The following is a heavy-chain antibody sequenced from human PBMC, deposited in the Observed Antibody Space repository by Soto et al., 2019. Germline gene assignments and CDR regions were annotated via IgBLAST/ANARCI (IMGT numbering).Heavy chain of an antibody. J-gene: IGHJ3*02. D-gene: IGHD3-22*01. V-gene: IGHV1-18*01. CDR2: ISAYNGNT. Sequence: ASVKVSCKASGYTFTSYGISWVRQAPGQGLEWKGWISAYNGNTNYAQKLQGRVTMTTDTSTSTAYMELRSLRSDDTAVYYCARVLYDSSGYYYPRTAFDIWGQGTMVTVSS. CDR1: GYTFTSYG. CDR3: ARVLYDSSGYYYPRTAFDI.